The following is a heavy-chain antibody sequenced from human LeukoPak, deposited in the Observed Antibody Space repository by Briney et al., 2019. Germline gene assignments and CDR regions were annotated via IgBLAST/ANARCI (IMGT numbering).Heavy chain of an antibody. CDR3: AHIRGGVYVWGSYRPRGYFQH. CDR2: IYWNDDK. V-gene: IGHV2-5*01. CDR1: GFSLSTSGVG. D-gene: IGHD3-16*02. J-gene: IGHJ1*01. Sequence: SGPTLVKPTQTLTLTCTFSGFSLSTSGVGVGWIRQPPGKALEWLALIYWNDDKRYSPSLKSRLTITKDTSKNQVVLTMTNMDPVDTATYYCAHIRGGVYVWGSYRPRGYFQHWGQGTLVTVSS.